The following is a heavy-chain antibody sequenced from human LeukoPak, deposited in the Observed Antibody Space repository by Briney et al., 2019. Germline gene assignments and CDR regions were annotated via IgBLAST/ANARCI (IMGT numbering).Heavy chain of an antibody. J-gene: IGHJ6*03. Sequence: ASVKVSCKASGYTFTSYGISWVRQAPGQGLEWMGIINPSGGSTNYAQKFQGRVTMTRDTSTNTVYMELSSLRSEDTAVYYCARGPSITIIRGGQWYYYMDVWGKGTTVTISS. D-gene: IGHD3-10*01. CDR1: GYTFTSYG. CDR3: ARGPSITIIRGGQWYYYMDV. V-gene: IGHV1-46*01. CDR2: INPSGGST.